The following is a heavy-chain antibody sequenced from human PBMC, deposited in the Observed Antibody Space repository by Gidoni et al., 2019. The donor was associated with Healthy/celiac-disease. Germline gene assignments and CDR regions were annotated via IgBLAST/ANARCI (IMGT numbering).Heavy chain of an antibody. CDR1: GYTFTSYG. Sequence: QVQLVQSGAEGKKPGASVKVSCKASGYTFTSYGISWVRKAPGQGLEWMGWISAYNGNTHSAQKLQGRVTMTPVTSTSTAYMELRSLRSYDTAVYYCARDGSVLRVLDWFDPWVQGTLVTVSS. V-gene: IGHV1-18*04. J-gene: IGHJ5*02. D-gene: IGHD3-10*01. CDR2: ISAYNGNT. CDR3: ARDGSVLRVLDWFDP.